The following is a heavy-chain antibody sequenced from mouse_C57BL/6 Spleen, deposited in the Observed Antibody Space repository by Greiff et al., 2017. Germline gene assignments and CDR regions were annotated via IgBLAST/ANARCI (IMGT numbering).Heavy chain of an antibody. D-gene: IGHD2-4*01. V-gene: IGHV1-22*01. CDR3: AGGLYYDYDGLAD. Sequence: EVKLVESGPELVKPGASVKMSCKASGYTFTDYNMHWVKQSHGKSLEWIGYINPNNGGTSYNQKFKGKATLTVNKSSSTAYMELRSLTSEDSAVYDCAGGLYYDYDGLADWGKGTLVTVSA. J-gene: IGHJ3*01. CDR1: GYTFTDYN. CDR2: INPNNGGT.